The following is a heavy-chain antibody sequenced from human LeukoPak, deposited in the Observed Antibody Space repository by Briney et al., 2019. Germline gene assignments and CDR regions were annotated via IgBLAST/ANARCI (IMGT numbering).Heavy chain of an antibody. J-gene: IGHJ4*02. D-gene: IGHD3-9*01. CDR1: GFTFSNYA. V-gene: IGHV3-23*01. CDR2: ITGSCGNT. Sequence: GGSLRLSCAASGFTFSNYAMSWVRQAPGNGLEGVSAITGSCGNTYYADSVKGRFTISRDNSKNTVFLQMNSLRAEDTAVYYCAKWGDYDVLTGYYVSDYWGQGTLVTVSS. CDR3: AKWGDYDVLTGYYVSDY.